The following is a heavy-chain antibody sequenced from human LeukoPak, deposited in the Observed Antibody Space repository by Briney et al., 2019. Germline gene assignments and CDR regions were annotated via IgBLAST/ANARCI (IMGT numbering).Heavy chain of an antibody. J-gene: IGHJ4*02. CDR2: ISSSSSYI. D-gene: IGHD2-15*01. CDR3: ASHGGSSLFDY. Sequence: GGSLRLSCAASGFTFSSYSMNWVRQAPGKGLEWVSSISSSSSYIYYADSVKGRFTISRDNAKNSLYLQMDSLRAEDTAVYYCASHGGSSLFDYWGQGTLVTVSS. V-gene: IGHV3-21*01. CDR1: GFTFSSYS.